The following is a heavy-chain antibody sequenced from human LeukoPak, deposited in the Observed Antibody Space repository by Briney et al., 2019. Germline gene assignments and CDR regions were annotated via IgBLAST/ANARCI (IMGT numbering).Heavy chain of an antibody. J-gene: IGHJ5*02. CDR2: IYYSGST. Sequence: SETLSLTCPVSGGSISSSSYYWGWIRQPPGKGLEWIGSIYYSGSTYYDPSRKSRVTISVDTSKNQFSLKLSSVTAADTAVYYCARDQVGSYRWFDPWGQGILVTVSS. V-gene: IGHV4-39*07. CDR3: ARDQVGSYRWFDP. D-gene: IGHD1-26*01. CDR1: GGSISSSSYY.